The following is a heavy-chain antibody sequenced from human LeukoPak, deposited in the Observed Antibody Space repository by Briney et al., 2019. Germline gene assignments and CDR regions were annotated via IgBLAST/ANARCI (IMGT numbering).Heavy chain of an antibody. J-gene: IGHJ4*02. Sequence: PGVSLRLSCAASGFTFSSYAMSWVRQAPGKGLEWVSAINGSGGSTYYTDSVKGRFTISRDNSKNTLYLQMNSLRAEDTAVYYCAKGASWIQLCADYWGQGTLVTVSS. CDR2: INGSGGST. V-gene: IGHV3-23*01. CDR1: GFTFSSYA. CDR3: AKGASWIQLCADY. D-gene: IGHD5-18*01.